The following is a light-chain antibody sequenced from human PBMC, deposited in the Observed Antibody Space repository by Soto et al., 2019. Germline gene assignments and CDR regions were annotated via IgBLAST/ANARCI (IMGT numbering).Light chain of an antibody. CDR3: SSYTTGSLVV. V-gene: IGLV2-14*01. J-gene: IGLJ2*01. CDR2: KVS. CDR1: SSDVGAYDY. Sequence: QSALTQAASVSGSPGQSITISCTGTSSDVGAYDYVTWYQQHPGKAPKVMIYKVSNRPSGVSNRFSGSKSGNTASLTISGLLAEDEADYYCSSYTTGSLVVFGGGTQLTVL.